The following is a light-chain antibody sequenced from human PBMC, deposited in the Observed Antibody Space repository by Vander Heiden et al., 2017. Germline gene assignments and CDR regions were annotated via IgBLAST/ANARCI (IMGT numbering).Light chain of an antibody. CDR2: LNSDGSH. CDR3: QTWGTGIQV. V-gene: IGLV4-69*01. CDR1: SGHSSYA. J-gene: IGLJ2*01. Sequence: QLMVTQSPSASASLGASVKLTCTLSSGHSSYAIAWYQQQPEKSPRYLMKLNSDGSHSKGDGIPDRFSGSSSGAERYLTISSLQSEDEADYYCQTWGTGIQVFGGGTKLTVL.